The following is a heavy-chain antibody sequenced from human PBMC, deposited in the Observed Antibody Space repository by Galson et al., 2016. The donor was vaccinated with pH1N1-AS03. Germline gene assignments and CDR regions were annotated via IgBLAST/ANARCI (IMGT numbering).Heavy chain of an antibody. CDR3: AKEGDEGAFDC. J-gene: IGHJ4*02. CDR2: ISGMGTST. Sequence: SLRLSCAASGFTFKNYAMSWVRQAPGKGLEWVSVISGMGTSTYYAASVKGRFSISRDNARNTLSLQMDGMRAEDTALYYCAKEGDEGAFDCWGQGTLVTVSP. CDR1: GFTFKNYA. V-gene: IGHV3-23*01.